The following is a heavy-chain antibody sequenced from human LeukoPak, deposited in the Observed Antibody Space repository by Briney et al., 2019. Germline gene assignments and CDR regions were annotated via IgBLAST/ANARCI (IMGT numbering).Heavy chain of an antibody. D-gene: IGHD5-18*01. CDR2: IKQDGSEK. J-gene: IGHJ4*02. Sequence: GGSLRLSCAASGFTFSSYWMSWVRQAPGKGLEGVANIKQDGSEKYYVDSVKGRFTISRDNAKNSLYLQMNSLRAEDTAVYYCARDSTQLWLRPNHGPIDYWGQGTLVTVST. CDR3: ARDSTQLWLRPNHGPIDY. V-gene: IGHV3-7*01. CDR1: GFTFSSYW.